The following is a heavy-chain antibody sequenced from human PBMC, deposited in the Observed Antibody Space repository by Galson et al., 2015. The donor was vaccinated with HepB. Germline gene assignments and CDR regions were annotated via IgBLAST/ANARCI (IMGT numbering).Heavy chain of an antibody. D-gene: IGHD3-22*01. J-gene: IGHJ6*03. Sequence: SLRLSCAASGFTFSSYGMHWVRQGPGKGLEWVAVIPYDGSNKYYADSVKGRFTISRDNSKNTLYLQMNSLRAEDTAVYYCAKDPTMIPTYYMDVWGKGTTVTVSS. CDR2: IPYDGSNK. CDR3: AKDPTMIPTYYMDV. CDR1: GFTFSSYG. V-gene: IGHV3-30*18.